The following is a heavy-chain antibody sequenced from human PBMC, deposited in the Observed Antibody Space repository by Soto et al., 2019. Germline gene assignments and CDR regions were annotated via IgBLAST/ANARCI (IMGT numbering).Heavy chain of an antibody. Sequence: QVQLVQSGAEVKKPGSSVKVSCKAYGGTFSSYAISWVRQAPGQGLDWLGGIIPIFGTANYAQKFQGRVTITVDESTSTAYMELSSLRSEDTAVYYCARDRGRWHSRSSYFFDYWGQGTLVTVSS. D-gene: IGHD6-6*01. V-gene: IGHV1-69*12. CDR3: ARDRGRWHSRSSYFFDY. CDR2: IIPIFGTA. CDR1: GGTFSSYA. J-gene: IGHJ4*02.